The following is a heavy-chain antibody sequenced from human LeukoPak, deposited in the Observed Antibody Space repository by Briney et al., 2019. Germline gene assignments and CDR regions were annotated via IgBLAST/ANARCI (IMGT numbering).Heavy chain of an antibody. CDR1: GFTFDDHG. CDR2: ISWNSGSI. CDR3: AKVFAIGYYYYGMDV. D-gene: IGHD2-21*01. Sequence: PGRSLRLSCAASGFTFDDHGMHWVRQAPGKGLEWVSGISWNSGSIGYADSVKGRFTISRDNAKNSLYLQMNSLRPEDTALYYCAKVFAIGYYYYGMDVWGQGTTVTVSS. V-gene: IGHV3-9*01. J-gene: IGHJ6*02.